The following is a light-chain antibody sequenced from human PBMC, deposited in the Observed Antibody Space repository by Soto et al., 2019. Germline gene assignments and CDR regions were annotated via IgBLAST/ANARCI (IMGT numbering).Light chain of an antibody. V-gene: IGLV2-11*01. CDR3: CSYAGDYRYV. CDR2: DVN. CDR1: SSDVGAYNF. J-gene: IGLJ1*01. Sequence: QSALTQPRSVSGSPGQSVTISCTGSSSDVGAYNFASWYQQHPGAAPKLLIHDVNKRPPGVPDRFSASKSGNTASLTISGLQDEDEAEYYCCSYAGDYRYVFGSGTKVTVL.